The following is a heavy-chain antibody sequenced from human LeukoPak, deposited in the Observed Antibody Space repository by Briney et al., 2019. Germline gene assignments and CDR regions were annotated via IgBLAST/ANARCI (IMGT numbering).Heavy chain of an antibody. CDR2: VFYSGST. J-gene: IGHJ4*02. CDR3: ARAGGFFSPFGY. D-gene: IGHD3-16*01. CDR1: GGSISSSDYF. V-gene: IGHV4-39*07. Sequence: SETLSLTCTVSGGSISSSDYFWGWIRQPPGKGLEWIGTVFYSGSTYYNPSLKSRVTISIDTSKNQFSLKLSSVTAADTAVYYCARAGGFFSPFGYWGQGTLVTVSS.